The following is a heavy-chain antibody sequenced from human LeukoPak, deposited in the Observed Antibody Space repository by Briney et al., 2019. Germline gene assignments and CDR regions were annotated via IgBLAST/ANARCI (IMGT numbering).Heavy chain of an antibody. D-gene: IGHD6-6*01. Sequence: SETLSLTCTVSGGSISSYYWSWIRQPPGKGLEWIGYIYYSGSTNYNPSLKSRVTISVDTSKNQFSLKLSSVTAADAAVYYCARTDSSSSLSYYFDYWGQGTLVTVSS. J-gene: IGHJ4*02. CDR2: IYYSGST. CDR3: ARTDSSSSLSYYFDY. CDR1: GGSISSYY. V-gene: IGHV4-59*01.